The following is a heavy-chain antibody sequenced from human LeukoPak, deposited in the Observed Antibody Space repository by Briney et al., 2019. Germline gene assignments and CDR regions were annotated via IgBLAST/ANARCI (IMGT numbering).Heavy chain of an antibody. J-gene: IGHJ4*02. CDR1: GITFRSYG. CDR2: IWYDGSNK. V-gene: IGHV3-33*01. D-gene: IGHD2-15*01. CDR3: ATDRATQYFDY. Sequence: GRSLRLSCAASGITFRSYGMHWVRQAPGKGLEWVAFIWYDGSNKYYADSVKGRFTISRDNSRNTLFPQMNSLRAEDTAVYYCATDRATQYFDYWGQGTLVSVSS.